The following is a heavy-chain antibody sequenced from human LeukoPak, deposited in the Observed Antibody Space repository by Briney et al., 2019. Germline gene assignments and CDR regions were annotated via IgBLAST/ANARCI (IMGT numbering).Heavy chain of an antibody. CDR1: GGSISSYY. CDR3: ARDRTYNWII. J-gene: IGHJ4*02. CDR2: IYYSGST. V-gene: IGHV4-59*01. Sequence: SETLSLTCTVSGGSISSYYWSWLRQPPGKGLEWIGYIYYSGSTNYNPSLKSRVTISVDTSKNQFSLKLSSVTAADTAVYYCARDRTYNWIIWGQGTLVTVSS. D-gene: IGHD1-20*01.